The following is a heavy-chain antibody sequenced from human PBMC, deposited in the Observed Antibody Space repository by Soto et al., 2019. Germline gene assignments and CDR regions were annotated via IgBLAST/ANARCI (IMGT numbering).Heavy chain of an antibody. J-gene: IGHJ4*02. CDR1: GFTFSNYG. D-gene: IGHD2-15*01. CDR3: AKGIPLGSQ. Sequence: SLRLSCAASGFTFSNYGMHWVRQAPGKGLEWVGLISYDGTNEYYADSVKGRFTISRDNSKNTVFLQMTSLRADDTAVYYCAKGIPLGSQWGQGTLVTVSS. CDR2: ISYDGTNE. V-gene: IGHV3-30*18.